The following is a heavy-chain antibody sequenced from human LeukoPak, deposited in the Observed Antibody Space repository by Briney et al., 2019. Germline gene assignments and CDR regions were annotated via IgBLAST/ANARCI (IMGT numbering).Heavy chain of an antibody. D-gene: IGHD1-26*01. V-gene: IGHV3-23*01. Sequence: PGGSLRLSCAASGFTFSNYAMSWVRQAPGKGLEWISGISGSGGSTYYADSVKGRFTISRDSSKNTLYLQMNSLRAEDTALYYCAKGGVGATTPPGRWGQGTLVTVSS. CDR2: ISGSGGST. CDR3: AKGGVGATTPPGR. J-gene: IGHJ4*02. CDR1: GFTFSNYA.